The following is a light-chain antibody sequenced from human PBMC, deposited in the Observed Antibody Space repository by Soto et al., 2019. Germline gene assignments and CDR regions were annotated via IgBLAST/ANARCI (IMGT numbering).Light chain of an antibody. Sequence: DIHMTQSPSSLSPSVGDRVTLTCRASQSISRHLNWYQQKAGRAPRLIIYGASNLQTGVPSRFSARGSGTEFTLPISSLLPEDLSTYFGQQGYSTPVTFGQGTR. J-gene: IGKJ5*01. CDR2: GAS. V-gene: IGKV1-39*01. CDR1: QSISRH. CDR3: QQGYSTPVT.